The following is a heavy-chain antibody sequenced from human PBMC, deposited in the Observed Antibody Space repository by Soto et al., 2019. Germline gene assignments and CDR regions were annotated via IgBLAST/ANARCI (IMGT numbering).Heavy chain of an antibody. Sequence: SETLSLTCAVYGGSFSGYYWSWIRQPPGKGLEWIGEINHSGSTNYNPSLKSRVTISVDTSKNQFSLKLISVTAADTSLYYCARVSVDYGDYQYFDYWGQGTLVTVSS. CDR3: ARVSVDYGDYQYFDY. D-gene: IGHD4-17*01. V-gene: IGHV4-34*01. CDR2: INHSGST. CDR1: GGSFSGYY. J-gene: IGHJ4*02.